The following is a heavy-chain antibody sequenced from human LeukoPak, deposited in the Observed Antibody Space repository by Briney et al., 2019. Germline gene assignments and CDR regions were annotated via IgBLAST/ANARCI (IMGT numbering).Heavy chain of an antibody. CDR1: GLIFSSYW. V-gene: IGHV3-48*04. D-gene: IGHD3-10*02. Sequence: GGSLRLSCAASGLIFSSYWMSGVRQAPGRGLEWVSYISSSGSTIYCADSVKGRFTISRDNAKNSLYLQMNSLRAEDTAVYYCAELGITMIGGVWGKGTTVTISS. CDR3: AELGITMIGGV. CDR2: ISSSGSTI. J-gene: IGHJ6*04.